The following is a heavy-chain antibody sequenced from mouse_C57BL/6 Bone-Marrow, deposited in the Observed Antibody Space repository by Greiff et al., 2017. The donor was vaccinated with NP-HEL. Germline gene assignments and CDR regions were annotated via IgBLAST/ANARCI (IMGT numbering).Heavy chain of an antibody. V-gene: IGHV1-15*01. CDR1: GYTFTDYE. J-gene: IGHJ1*03. Sequence: QVQLQQPGAELVRPGASVTLSCKASGYTFTDYEMHWVKQTPVHGLEWIGAIDPETGGTAYNQQFKGKAILTADKSSSTAYLELRSLASADSAGYYFTRPGYSYGSSDGYVDVWGTGTTVTVSS. CDR3: TRPGYSYGSSDGYVDV. D-gene: IGHD1-1*01. CDR2: IDPETGGT.